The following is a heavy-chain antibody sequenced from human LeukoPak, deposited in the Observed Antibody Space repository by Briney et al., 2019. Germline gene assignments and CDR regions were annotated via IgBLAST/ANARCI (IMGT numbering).Heavy chain of an antibody. CDR3: AELGITMIGGV. CDR1: GFTFNNYA. Sequence: GGSLRLSCVASGFTFNNYAMTWVRQAPGKGLEWVSAISGSGYSTYYADSVKGRFTISRDNAKNSLYLQMNSLRAEDTAVYYCAELGITMIGGVWGKGTTVTISS. D-gene: IGHD3-10*02. J-gene: IGHJ6*04. CDR2: ISGSGYST. V-gene: IGHV3-23*01.